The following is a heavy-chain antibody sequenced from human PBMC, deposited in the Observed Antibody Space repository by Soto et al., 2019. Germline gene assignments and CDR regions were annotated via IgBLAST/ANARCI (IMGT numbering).Heavy chain of an antibody. CDR1: GFTFSSYA. Sequence: EVQLLESGGGLVQPGGSLRLSCAASGFTFSSYAMSWVRRAPGKGLEWVSTISGYGGSTYYADSVKGRFTISRDNSKNTLYLQMNSLRAEDTAVYYCAILAVRQILDYWGQGTLVTVSS. CDR2: ISGYGGST. J-gene: IGHJ4*02. CDR3: AILAVRQILDY. V-gene: IGHV3-23*01. D-gene: IGHD6-6*01.